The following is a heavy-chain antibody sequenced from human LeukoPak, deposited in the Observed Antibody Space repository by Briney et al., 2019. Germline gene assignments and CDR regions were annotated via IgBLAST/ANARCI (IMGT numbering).Heavy chain of an antibody. V-gene: IGHV1-2*02. CDR3: ARTDYGDYAY. J-gene: IGHJ4*02. CDR2: INPNIGGP. Sequence: ASVKVSCKASGYTFTGYYMHWVRQAPGQGLEWMGWINPNIGGPNYAQKFEGRVTMTRDTSISTAYMELSRLRSDDTAVYYCARTDYGDYAYWGQGTLVTVSS. D-gene: IGHD4-17*01. CDR1: GYTFTGYY.